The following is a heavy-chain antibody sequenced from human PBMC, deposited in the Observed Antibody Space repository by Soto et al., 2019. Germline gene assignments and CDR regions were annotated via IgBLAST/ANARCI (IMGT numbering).Heavy chain of an antibody. V-gene: IGHV3-23*01. J-gene: IGHJ3*02. CDR1: GFAFSSYA. CDR3: VIKLTGGDDFDI. CDR2: ISGSTSGT. Sequence: GWPLRLSCAASGFAFSSYAMSWVRQAPGKGLEWVSSISGSTSGTYYADAVKGRFTISRGNSKNTLYLQMNSLRAEDTAVYYCVIKLTGGDDFDILGQGKMVTVS. D-gene: IGHD3-10*01.